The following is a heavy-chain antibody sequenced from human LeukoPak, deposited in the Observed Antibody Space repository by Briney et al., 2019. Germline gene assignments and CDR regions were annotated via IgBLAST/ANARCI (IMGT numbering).Heavy chain of an antibody. CDR2: ISSSGSTI. Sequence: GGSLRLSCAASGFTFSSYEMNWVRQAPGKGLEWVSYISSSGSTIYYADSVKGRFTISRDNAKNSLYLQMNSLRAEDTAAYYCARGDSGSYYFDYWGQGTLVTVSS. CDR3: ARGDSGSYYFDY. V-gene: IGHV3-48*03. J-gene: IGHJ4*02. D-gene: IGHD1-26*01. CDR1: GFTFSSYE.